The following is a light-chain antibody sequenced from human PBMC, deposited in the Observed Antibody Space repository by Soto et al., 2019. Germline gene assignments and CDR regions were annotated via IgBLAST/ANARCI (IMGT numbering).Light chain of an antibody. CDR1: SSDVGGYNF. Sequence: QSVLTQPPSASGSPGQSVTISCTGTSSDVGGYNFVSWYQHHPGKAPKLMLYEVSKRPSGVPDRFSASKSGNTASLTVSGLQADDEADYYCSSYAGSKNFVVFGGGTQLTVL. CDR2: EVS. J-gene: IGLJ2*01. V-gene: IGLV2-8*01. CDR3: SSYAGSKNFVV.